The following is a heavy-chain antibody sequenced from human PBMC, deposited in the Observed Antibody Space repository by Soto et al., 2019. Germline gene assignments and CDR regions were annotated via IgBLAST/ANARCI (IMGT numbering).Heavy chain of an antibody. CDR3: ARDLGFGLSDY. CDR1: GYTFTSYA. J-gene: IGHJ4*02. CDR2: INAGNGNT. V-gene: IGHV1-3*01. D-gene: IGHD3-10*01. Sequence: QVQLVQSGAEVKKPGASVKVSCKASGYTFTSYAMHWVRQAPGQSLEWMGWINAGNGNTKYSQKFQGRVTITRDTYASTAYMELSSLSSEDTAVYYCARDLGFGLSDYWGQGTLVTVSS.